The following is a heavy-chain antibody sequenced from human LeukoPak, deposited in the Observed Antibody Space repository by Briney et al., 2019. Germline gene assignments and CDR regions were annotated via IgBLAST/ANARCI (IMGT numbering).Heavy chain of an antibody. CDR2: LSNSGST. D-gene: IGHD4-17*01. V-gene: IGHV4-59*08. CDR3: ARHYYGAYRECFDS. CDR1: GGSISSYY. J-gene: IGHJ4*02. Sequence: SETLSLTCTVSGGSISSYYWSWIRQPPGKGLEWIGYLSNSGSTKHNPSLKSRVTVSVDTSKNQFSLKLSSVTAADTAVYYCARHYYGAYRECFDSWGQGTLVTVSS.